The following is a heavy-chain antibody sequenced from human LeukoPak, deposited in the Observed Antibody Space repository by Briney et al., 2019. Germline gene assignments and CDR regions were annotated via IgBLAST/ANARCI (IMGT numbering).Heavy chain of an antibody. CDR2: IDQSGGT. V-gene: IGHV4-34*01. CDR1: GGSFGGFY. D-gene: IGHD3-10*01. Sequence: PSETLSLTCGVYGGSFGGFYWSWIRQPPGKGLEWIGEIDQSGGTNYNPSLKSRVTITIDTSKNQFSLKVNSVTAADTAVYYCAINDGSGSYYKSDYWGQGTLVTVSS. CDR3: AINDGSGSYYKSDY. J-gene: IGHJ4*02.